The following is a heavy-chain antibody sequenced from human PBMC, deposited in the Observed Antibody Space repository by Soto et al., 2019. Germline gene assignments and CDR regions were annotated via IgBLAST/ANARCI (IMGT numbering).Heavy chain of an antibody. CDR1: GGSISSGGYY. D-gene: IGHD6-6*01. V-gene: IGHV4-31*03. Sequence: PSETLSLTCTVSGGSISSGGYYWSWIRQHPGKGLEWIGYIYYSGSTYYNPSLKSRVTISVDTSKNQFSLKLSSVTAADTAVYYCARDLSIAARPGNWFDPWGQGTLVTVSS. CDR3: ARDLSIAARPGNWFDP. J-gene: IGHJ5*02. CDR2: IYYSGST.